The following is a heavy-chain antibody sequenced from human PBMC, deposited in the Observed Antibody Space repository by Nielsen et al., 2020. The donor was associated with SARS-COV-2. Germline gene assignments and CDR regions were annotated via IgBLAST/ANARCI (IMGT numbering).Heavy chain of an antibody. D-gene: IGHD6-6*01. V-gene: IGHV1-69*06. J-gene: IGHJ6*02. CDR1: GGTFSSYA. Sequence: SVKVSCKASGGTFSSYAISWVRQAPGQGLEWMGGIIPIFGTANYAQKFQGRVTITADKSTSTAYMELSSLRSEDTAVYYCAGDRPDGPYYGMDVWGQGTTVTVSS. CDR3: AGDRPDGPYYGMDV. CDR2: IIPIFGTA.